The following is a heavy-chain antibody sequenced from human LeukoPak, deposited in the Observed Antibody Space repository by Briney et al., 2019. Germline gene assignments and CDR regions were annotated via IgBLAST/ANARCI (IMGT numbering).Heavy chain of an antibody. CDR1: GGSISSYY. Sequence: PSETLSLTCTVSGGSISSYYWSWIRQPPGKGLEWIGYIYYGGSTNYNPSLKSRVTISVDTSKNQFSLKLSSVTAADTAVYYCARETSMNWFDPWGQGTLVTVSS. D-gene: IGHD2/OR15-2a*01. J-gene: IGHJ5*02. CDR3: ARETSMNWFDP. CDR2: IYYGGST. V-gene: IGHV4-59*01.